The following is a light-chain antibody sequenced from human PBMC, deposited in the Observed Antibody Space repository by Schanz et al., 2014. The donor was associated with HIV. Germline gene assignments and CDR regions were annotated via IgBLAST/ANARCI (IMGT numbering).Light chain of an antibody. J-gene: IGLJ1*01. CDR2: EVS. Sequence: QSALTQPASVSGSPGQSITISCTGTSSDIGANNYVSWYQQHPGKAPKLMIYEVSKRPSGVSNRFSGSKSGNTASLTISGLQAEDEADYYCCSYTTTSTDVFGAGTKLTVL. CDR3: CSYTTTSTDV. V-gene: IGLV2-14*01. CDR1: SSDIGANNY.